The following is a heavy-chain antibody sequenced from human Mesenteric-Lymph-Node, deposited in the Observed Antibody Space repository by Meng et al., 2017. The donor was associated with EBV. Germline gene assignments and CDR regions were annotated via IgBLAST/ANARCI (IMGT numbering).Heavy chain of an antibody. Sequence: QVQLQEAGPGLAKPSETLSLACAVSGASISSTHWWSWVRQSPGKGLEWIGEIFHTGSTNYNPSLKSRVTISADESKNQVSLKLTSVTAADTAVYYCARGEGSSSYFDYWGQGSLVTVSS. CDR2: IFHTGST. D-gene: IGHD6-13*01. CDR3: ARGEGSSSYFDY. CDR1: GASISSTHW. V-gene: IGHV4-4*02. J-gene: IGHJ4*02.